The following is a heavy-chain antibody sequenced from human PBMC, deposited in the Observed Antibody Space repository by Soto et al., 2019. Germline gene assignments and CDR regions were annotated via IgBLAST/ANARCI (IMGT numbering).Heavy chain of an antibody. D-gene: IGHD6-13*01. CDR2: IYYIGST. Sequence: QLQLQESGPGLVKPSETLSLTCTVSGGSISSSTDYWGWIRQPPGKGLEWIGTIYYIGSTQYNPSLKSRVTISVDTSKNQFSLKLSSVTAADTAVYYCAREVRAGTAAVGKGYWGQGTLVTVSS. CDR1: GGSISSSTDY. CDR3: AREVRAGTAAVGKGY. V-gene: IGHV4-39*02. J-gene: IGHJ4*02.